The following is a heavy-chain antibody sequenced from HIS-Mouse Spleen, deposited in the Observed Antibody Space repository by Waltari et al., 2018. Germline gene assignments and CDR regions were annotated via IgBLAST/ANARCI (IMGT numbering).Heavy chain of an antibody. D-gene: IGHD6-13*01. CDR3: ARLAAAGTY. V-gene: IGHV4-39*07. CDR2: IYYSGTT. J-gene: IGHJ4*02. Sequence: QLQLQESGPGLVKPSETLSLTCTVSGGSISSSSYYWGWIRQPPGRGLEWIGSIYYSGTTYYNPSLKGRVTISVDTSKNQFSLKLSSLTAADTAVYYCARLAAAGTYWGQGTLVTVSS. CDR1: GGSISSSSYY.